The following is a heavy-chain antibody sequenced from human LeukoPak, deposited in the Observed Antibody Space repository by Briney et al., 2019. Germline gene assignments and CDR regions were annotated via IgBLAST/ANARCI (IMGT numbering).Heavy chain of an antibody. Sequence: GGSLRLSCAASGFTFSSYWMRWVRQAPGKGLVWVSRINSDGSSTSYADSVKGRFTISRDNAKNTLYLQMNSLRAEDTAVYYCARGFRGRSAYYYYYMDVWGKGTTVTISS. D-gene: IGHD2-2*01. V-gene: IGHV3-74*01. J-gene: IGHJ6*03. CDR3: ARGFRGRSAYYYYYMDV. CDR1: GFTFSSYW. CDR2: INSDGSST.